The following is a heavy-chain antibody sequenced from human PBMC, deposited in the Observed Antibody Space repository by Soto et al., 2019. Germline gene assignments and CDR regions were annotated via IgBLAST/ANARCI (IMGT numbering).Heavy chain of an antibody. J-gene: IGHJ6*02. CDR1: GFTFSSYG. CDR3: AGASYYDFWSGKNYYYGMDV. D-gene: IGHD3-3*01. CDR2: IWYDGSNK. Sequence: LSLSCAASGFTFSSYGMHWVRQAPGKGLEWVAVIWYDGSNKYYADSVKGRFTISRDNSKNTLYLQMNSLRAEDTAVYYCAGASYYDFWSGKNYYYGMDVWGQGTTVTVSS. V-gene: IGHV3-33*01.